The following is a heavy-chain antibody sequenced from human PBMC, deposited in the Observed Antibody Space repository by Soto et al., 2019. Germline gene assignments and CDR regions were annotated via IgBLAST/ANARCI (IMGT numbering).Heavy chain of an antibody. D-gene: IGHD6-25*01. Sequence: VQLLESGGGLEQPGGSLRLSCAASGFTFRDYAMSWVRQAPGKGLEWVTTITGSSSNLYYSDSVKGRFAISRDNYKNPLYLLLDSLTAEDTAVYDCAKVGAGYSLSTHDYWGQGTLVTVSS. CDR3: AKVGAGYSLSTHDY. CDR1: GFTFRDYA. CDR2: ITGSSSNL. V-gene: IGHV3-23*01. J-gene: IGHJ4*02.